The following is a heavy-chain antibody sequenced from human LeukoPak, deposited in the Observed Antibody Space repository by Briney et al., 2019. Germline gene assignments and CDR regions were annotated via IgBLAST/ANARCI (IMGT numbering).Heavy chain of an antibody. Sequence: PGGSLRLSCAASGFTFSGFGMDWVRQAPGKGLEWVSSISASSAYIYYADSVKGRFTISRDNAQNSLYLQMNSLTAEDTAVYYCARERDRGSSSCVAYYFDYWGLGTLVTVSS. CDR3: ARERDRGSSSCVAYYFDY. CDR2: ISASSAYI. V-gene: IGHV3-21*01. J-gene: IGHJ4*02. CDR1: GFTFSGFG. D-gene: IGHD2-2*01.